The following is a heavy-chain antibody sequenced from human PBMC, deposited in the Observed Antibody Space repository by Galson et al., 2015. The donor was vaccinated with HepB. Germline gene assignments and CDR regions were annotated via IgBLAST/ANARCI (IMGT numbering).Heavy chain of an antibody. V-gene: IGHV1-46*04. J-gene: IGHJ3*02. D-gene: IGHD1-26*01. CDR2: INPSGGST. Sequence: SVKVSCKASGYTFTSYYMHWVRQAPGQGLEWMGIINPSGGSTSYAQKLQGRVTMTRDTSTSTVYMELSSLRSEDTAVYYCARGAEGGSPARNAFNIWGQGTMVTVSS. CDR1: GYTFTSYY. CDR3: ARGAEGGSPARNAFNI.